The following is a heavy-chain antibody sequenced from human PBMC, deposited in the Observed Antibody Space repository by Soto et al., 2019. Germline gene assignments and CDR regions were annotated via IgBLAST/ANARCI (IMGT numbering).Heavy chain of an antibody. Sequence: GESLKISCQGSGYKVSAWHNFTSYWIAWVRQKPGEGLEWMGIIYPGDSDTRYSPSIQGQVTISADKSINTVYLQWSSLKASDTAMYYCARDSGDGFNLVDYWGQGTLVTVSS. CDR1: GYKVSAWHNFTSYW. V-gene: IGHV5-51*01. CDR3: ARDSGDGFNLVDY. D-gene: IGHD1-26*01. J-gene: IGHJ4*02. CDR2: IYPGDSDT.